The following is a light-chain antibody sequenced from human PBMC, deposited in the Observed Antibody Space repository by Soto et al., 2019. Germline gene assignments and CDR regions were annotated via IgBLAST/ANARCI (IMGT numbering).Light chain of an antibody. CDR1: QGIANY. Sequence: EIQMTQSPSSLSASVGDRVTITCRASQGIANYLAWYQQKPGKVPTLLIYGASTLQSGVPDRFSGSGSGTDFTLTISSLQPEDAATYYCQQYNSAPSTFGPGTRVDI. V-gene: IGKV1-27*01. CDR3: QQYNSAPST. J-gene: IGKJ3*01. CDR2: GAS.